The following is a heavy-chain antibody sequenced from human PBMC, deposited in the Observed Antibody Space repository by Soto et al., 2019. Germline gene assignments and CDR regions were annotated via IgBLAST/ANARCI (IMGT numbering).Heavy chain of an antibody. CDR2: ISGSGGST. D-gene: IGHD3-10*01. CDR1: GFTFSSYA. V-gene: IGHV3-23*01. CDR3: AKGRRGVGAGVDY. Sequence: EVQLLESGGGLVQPGGSLRLSCAASGFTFSSYAMRWVRQAPGKGLEWVSAISGSGGSTYYADSLKGRFTISRDNSKNRVYLPMNGLRAEDTAVDCGAKGRRGVGAGVDYWGQGTLVTVSS. J-gene: IGHJ4*02.